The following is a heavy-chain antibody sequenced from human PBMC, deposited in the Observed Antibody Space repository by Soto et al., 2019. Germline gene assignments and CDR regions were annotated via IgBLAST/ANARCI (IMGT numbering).Heavy chain of an antibody. D-gene: IGHD1-7*01. Sequence: GGSLRLSCAASGFTFSSYAMHWVRQAPGKGLEWVAVISYDGSNKYYADSVKGRFTISRDNSKNTLYLQMKSLRAEDTAVYYCARDAELRLDYWGQGTLVTVSS. J-gene: IGHJ4*02. CDR2: ISYDGSNK. V-gene: IGHV3-30-3*01. CDR3: ARDAELRLDY. CDR1: GFTFSSYA.